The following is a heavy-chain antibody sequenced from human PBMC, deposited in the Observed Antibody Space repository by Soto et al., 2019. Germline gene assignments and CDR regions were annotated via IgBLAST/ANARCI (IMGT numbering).Heavy chain of an antibody. CDR1: GFTFSSYG. Sequence: QVQLVESGGGVVQPGRSLRLSCAASGFTFSSYGMHWVRQAPGKGLEWVAVISYDGSNKYYADSVKGRFTISRDNSKNALYLQMNSLRAEDAAVYYCAKGKQYYAMDVWGQGTTVTVSS. J-gene: IGHJ6*02. CDR2: ISYDGSNK. V-gene: IGHV3-30*18. CDR3: AKGKQYYAMDV.